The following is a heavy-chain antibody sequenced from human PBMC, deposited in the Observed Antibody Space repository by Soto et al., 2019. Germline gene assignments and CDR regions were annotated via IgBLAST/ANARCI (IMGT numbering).Heavy chain of an antibody. V-gene: IGHV4-34*01. CDR3: VRGRILRLRFGDFDS. J-gene: IGHJ4*02. CDR1: GVSFTFSGYY. CDR2: INHIGTT. Sequence: PSETLSLTCTVDGVSFTFSGYYWSWIRQPPGKGLEWIGEINHIGTTKYNPSLESRVTISLDTSKNHFSLDLTSVTAADTAVYYCVRGRILRLRFGDFDSWGQGTLVTVSS. D-gene: IGHD5-12*01.